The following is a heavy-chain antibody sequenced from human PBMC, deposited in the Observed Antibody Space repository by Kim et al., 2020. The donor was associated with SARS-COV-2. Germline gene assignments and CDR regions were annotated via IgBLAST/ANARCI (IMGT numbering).Heavy chain of an antibody. CDR2: ISASGDAK. D-gene: IGHD3-10*01. V-gene: IGHV3-11*04. CDR3: TRELYYFGSSD. J-gene: IGHJ4*02. Sequence: GGSLRLSCAASGFTFSYPYMSWVRQAPGKGLEWVSYISASGDAKYYAESVKGRFTVSRDNAKNSLYLQMSSLRAEDTAVYYCTRELYYFGSSDWGQGTLVTVSS. CDR1: GFTFSYPY.